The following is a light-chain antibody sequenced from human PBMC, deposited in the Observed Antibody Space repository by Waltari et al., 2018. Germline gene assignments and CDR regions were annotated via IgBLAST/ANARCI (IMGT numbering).Light chain of an antibody. Sequence: DIQMTQSPSTLSASVVDRVTITCRARQSISSWLAWYQQKPGKAPKLLMYKASSLESGVPSRFSGSGSGTEFTLTINSLQPDDFATYYCQQYNSYPETFGQGTKVEVK. CDR2: KAS. J-gene: IGKJ1*01. V-gene: IGKV1-5*03. CDR3: QQYNSYPET. CDR1: QSISSW.